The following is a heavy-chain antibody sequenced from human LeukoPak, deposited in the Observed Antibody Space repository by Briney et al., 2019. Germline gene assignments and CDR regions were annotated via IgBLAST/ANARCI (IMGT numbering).Heavy chain of an antibody. CDR2: ISSSSSYI. Sequence: GGSLRLSCAASGFTFSSYSMNWVRQAPGKGLEWVSSISSSSSYIYYADSVKGRFTISRDNAKNSLSLQMNSLRAEDTAVYCCARGYCSSTSCSYFDYWGQGTLVTVSS. CDR1: GFTFSSYS. D-gene: IGHD2-2*01. CDR3: ARGYCSSTSCSYFDY. J-gene: IGHJ4*02. V-gene: IGHV3-21*01.